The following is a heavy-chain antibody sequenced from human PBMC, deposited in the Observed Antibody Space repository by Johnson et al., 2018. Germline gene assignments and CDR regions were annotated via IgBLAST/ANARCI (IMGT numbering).Heavy chain of an antibody. CDR1: GFTFDDYA. D-gene: IGHD2-15*01. CDR2: ISWNSGSI. Sequence: VQLVESGGGLVQPGGSLRLSCAASGFTFDDYAMHWVRQAPGKGLEWVSGISWNSGSIGYADAVKGRFTISKDNAKNSLYLQMNSLIAEDTAVYYCANEGETCSGGSCYSYYYMDVWGKGTTVTVSS. J-gene: IGHJ6*03. CDR3: ANEGETCSGGSCYSYYYMDV. V-gene: IGHV3-9*01.